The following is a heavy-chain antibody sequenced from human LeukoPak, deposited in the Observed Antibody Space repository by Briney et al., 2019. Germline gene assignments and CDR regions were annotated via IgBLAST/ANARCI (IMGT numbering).Heavy chain of an antibody. Sequence: PGGSLRLSCAASGFTFDDYGMSWVRQAPGKGLEWVPGINWNGGSTGYADSMKGRFTISRDNAKNSLYLQMNSLRAEDTALYYCAQSGSYSLNDAFDIWGQGTMVTVSS. D-gene: IGHD3-10*01. J-gene: IGHJ3*02. V-gene: IGHV3-20*04. CDR3: AQSGSYSLNDAFDI. CDR2: INWNGGST. CDR1: GFTFDDYG.